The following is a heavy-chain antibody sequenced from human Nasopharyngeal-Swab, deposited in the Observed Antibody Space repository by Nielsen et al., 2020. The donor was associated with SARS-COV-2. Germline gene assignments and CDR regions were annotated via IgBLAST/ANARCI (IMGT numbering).Heavy chain of an antibody. V-gene: IGHV3-30*03. Sequence: GGSLRLSCAASGFTLSTYGMHWVRQAPGKGLEWVALISYDETDKYYADSVKGRFTISRDNSKNTVYLQMRRLRDEDTAVYYCARDHPPIEVTGTNYFDCWGQGTLVTVSS. CDR1: GFTLSTYG. D-gene: IGHD6-13*01. CDR2: ISYDETDK. J-gene: IGHJ4*02. CDR3: ARDHPPIEVTGTNYFDC.